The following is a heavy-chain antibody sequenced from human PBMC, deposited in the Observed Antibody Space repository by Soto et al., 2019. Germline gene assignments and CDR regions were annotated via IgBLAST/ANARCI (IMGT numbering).Heavy chain of an antibody. CDR1: GGTFSSYA. CDR3: GCPGGRGDYCYGMDV. J-gene: IGHJ6*02. V-gene: IGHV1-69*12. D-gene: IGHD1-26*01. Sequence: QVQLVQSGAEVKKPGSSVKVSCKASGGTFSSYAISWVRQAPGQGLEWMGGIIPIFGTANYAQKFQGRVTIVGDESTSTACMELSSLRSEDTAVYYCGCPGGRGDYCYGMDVWGQGTTVTVSS. CDR2: IIPIFGTA.